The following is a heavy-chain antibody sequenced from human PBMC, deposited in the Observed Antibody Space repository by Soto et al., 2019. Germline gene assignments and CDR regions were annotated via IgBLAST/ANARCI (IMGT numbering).Heavy chain of an antibody. J-gene: IGHJ4*02. Sequence: SETLSLTCTVSGGSISSGDYYWSWIRQPPGKGLEWIGYIYYSGSTYYNPSLKSRVTISVDTSKNQFSLKLSSVTAADTAVYYCARFDILTGVFDYWGQGTLVTVSS. CDR2: IYYSGST. CDR3: ARFDILTGVFDY. V-gene: IGHV4-30-4*01. D-gene: IGHD3-9*01. CDR1: GGSISSGDYY.